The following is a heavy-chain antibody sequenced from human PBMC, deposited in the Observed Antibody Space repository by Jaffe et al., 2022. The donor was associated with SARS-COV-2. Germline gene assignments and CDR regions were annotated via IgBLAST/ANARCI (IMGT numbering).Heavy chain of an antibody. J-gene: IGHJ2*01. V-gene: IGHV3-30*18. Sequence: QVQLVESGGGVVQPGRSLRLSCAASGFTFSSYGMHWVRQAPGKGLEWVAVISYDGSNKYYADSVKGRFTISRDNSKNTLYLQMNSLRAEDTAVYYCAKDWVQQWEPLWYFDLWGRGTLVTVSS. CDR2: ISYDGSNK. CDR1: GFTFSSYG. CDR3: AKDWVQQWEPLWYFDL. D-gene: IGHD1-26*01.